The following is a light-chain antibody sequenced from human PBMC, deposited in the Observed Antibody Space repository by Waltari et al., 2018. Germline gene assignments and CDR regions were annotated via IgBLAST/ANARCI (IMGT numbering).Light chain of an antibody. V-gene: IGLV2-23*01. CDR2: EGS. CDR1: SSDVGSYNL. CDR3: CSYAGSSTLV. Sequence: QSALTQPASVSGSPGQSITISCTGTSSDVGSYNLVSWYQQHSGKAPKLMIYEGSKRPSGVSNRFSCSQSGNTASLTIAGLQAEDEADYYCCSYAGSSTLVFGGGTKLTVL. J-gene: IGLJ2*01.